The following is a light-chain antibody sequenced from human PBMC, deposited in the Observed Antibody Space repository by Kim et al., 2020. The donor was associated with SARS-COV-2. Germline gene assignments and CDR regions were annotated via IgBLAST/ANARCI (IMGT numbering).Light chain of an antibody. CDR3: QQYNSYPLT. CDR2: DAS. V-gene: IGKV1-5*01. Sequence: SSGGARVTITCRASQSISSWLSWYQQKPGKAPKLLIYDASSLESGVPSRFSGSGSGTEFTLTISSLQPDDFATYYCQQYNSYPLTFGGGTKVDIK. CDR1: QSISSW. J-gene: IGKJ4*01.